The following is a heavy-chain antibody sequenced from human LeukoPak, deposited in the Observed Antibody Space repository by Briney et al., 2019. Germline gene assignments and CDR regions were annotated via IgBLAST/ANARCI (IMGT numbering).Heavy chain of an antibody. CDR1: GFTFSSYW. D-gene: IGHD5-18*01. V-gene: IGHV3-74*01. CDR3: ARDLAYSRLDY. J-gene: IGHJ4*02. CDR2: INNDGRRT. Sequence: PGGSLRLSCAASGFTFSSYWMHWVRQAPGKGLVWVSRINNDGRRTSYADSVKGRFTISRDNAKNTLYLQMNSLRVEDTAFYYCARDLAYSRLDYWGQGMLVTVSS.